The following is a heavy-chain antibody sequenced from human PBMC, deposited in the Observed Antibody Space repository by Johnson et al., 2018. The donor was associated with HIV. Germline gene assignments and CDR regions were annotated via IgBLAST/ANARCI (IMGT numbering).Heavy chain of an antibody. CDR1: GFIFSDYY. D-gene: IGHD3-16*01. V-gene: IGHV3-11*04. J-gene: IGHJ3*02. CDR2: ISSGGGTT. Sequence: QVQVVESGGGVVQPGGSLRLSCTASGFIFSDYYLNWIRQAPGKGLEWISFISSGGGTTSYSDSVKGRFTISRDNAKNSLYLQMNSLRAEDTAVYYCARDWGTRGWDDAFDIWGQGTMVTVSS. CDR3: ARDWGTRGWDDAFDI.